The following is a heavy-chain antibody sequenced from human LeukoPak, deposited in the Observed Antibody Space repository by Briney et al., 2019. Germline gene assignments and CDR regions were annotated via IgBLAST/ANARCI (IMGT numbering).Heavy chain of an antibody. CDR1: GGSFCDYY. CDR2: INHSGST. J-gene: IGHJ4*02. Sequence: SETLSLTCAVYGGSFCDYYWSWIRQPPGKGLEWIREINHSGSTNYNPSLKSRVTISVDTSKNQFSLKLSSVTAADTAVYYCARDHRWRGPFDYWGQGTLVTVSS. CDR3: ARDHRWRGPFDY. V-gene: IGHV4-34*01. D-gene: IGHD3-3*01.